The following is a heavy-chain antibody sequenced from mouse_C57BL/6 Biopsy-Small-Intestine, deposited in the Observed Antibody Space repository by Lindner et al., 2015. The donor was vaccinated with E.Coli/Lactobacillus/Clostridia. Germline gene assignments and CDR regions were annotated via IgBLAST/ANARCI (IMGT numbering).Heavy chain of an antibody. CDR3: ARSEGYGNYAMDY. J-gene: IGHJ4*01. Sequence: VQLQESGAELVKPGASVKISCKASGYAFSSYWMNWVKQRPGKGLEWIGQIYPGDGDTNYNGKFKGKATLTADKSSSTAYMQLSSLTSEDSAVYFCARSEGYGNYAMDYWGQGTSVTVSS. CDR2: IYPGDGDT. CDR1: GYAFSSYW. V-gene: IGHV1-80*01. D-gene: IGHD2-1*01.